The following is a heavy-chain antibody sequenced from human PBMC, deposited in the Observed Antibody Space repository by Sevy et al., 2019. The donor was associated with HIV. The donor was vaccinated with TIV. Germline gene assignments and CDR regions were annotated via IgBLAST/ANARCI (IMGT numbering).Heavy chain of an antibody. Sequence: ASVKVSCKVSGYTLTQLSMHWVRQAPGKGLEWMGSFDPEDGETLYAQKFQGRVTMTDDTSTDTAYMELSSLRSEDTAIYYYATTKDYYESSGSPFDYWGQGTLVTVSS. CDR1: GYTLTQLS. CDR2: FDPEDGET. V-gene: IGHV1-24*01. D-gene: IGHD3-22*01. CDR3: ATTKDYYESSGSPFDY. J-gene: IGHJ4*02.